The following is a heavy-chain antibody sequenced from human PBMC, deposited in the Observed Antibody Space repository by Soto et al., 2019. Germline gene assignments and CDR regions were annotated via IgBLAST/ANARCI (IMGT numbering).Heavy chain of an antibody. Sequence: GGSRRRSWAASGFTFSSYAMTWVRQAPGKGLEWVSGISSSGLTHYADSVKGRFSISRDNSKNTLYLQMNSLRAEDTAVYYCAKGEYQLLLLYYFDYWGQGALVTVSS. V-gene: IGHV3-23*01. CDR3: AKGEYQLLLLYYFDY. J-gene: IGHJ4*02. CDR1: GFTFSSYA. D-gene: IGHD2-2*01. CDR2: ISSSGLT.